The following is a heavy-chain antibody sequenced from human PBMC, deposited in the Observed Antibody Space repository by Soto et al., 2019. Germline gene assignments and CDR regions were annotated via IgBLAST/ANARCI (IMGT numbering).Heavy chain of an antibody. Sequence: GSLRLSCPASGFTFSSYSFNWVRQAPGKGLEWFSYITSDSSTISYADSVKGRFTVSRDNAKNSLYLQMNSLRDEDTAVYYCARVGRGVYGMDVWGQGTSVTVSS. CDR2: ITSDSSTI. J-gene: IGHJ6*01. D-gene: IGHD2-8*01. V-gene: IGHV3-48*02. CDR1: GFTFSSYS. CDR3: ARVGRGVYGMDV.